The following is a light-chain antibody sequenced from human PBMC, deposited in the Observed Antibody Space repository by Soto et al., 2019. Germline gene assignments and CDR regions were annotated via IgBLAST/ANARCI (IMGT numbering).Light chain of an antibody. J-gene: IGKJ5*01. CDR1: QSVSSN. V-gene: IGKV3-15*01. CDR2: GAS. CDR3: QQRSNWPPIT. Sequence: IVVTQSPATLSVSPGERATLSCRASQSVSSNLAWYQQKPGQAPRLLIYGASTRATGMPARFSGSGSGTEFTLTISSLQSEDFAVYYCQQRSNWPPITFGQGTRLEI.